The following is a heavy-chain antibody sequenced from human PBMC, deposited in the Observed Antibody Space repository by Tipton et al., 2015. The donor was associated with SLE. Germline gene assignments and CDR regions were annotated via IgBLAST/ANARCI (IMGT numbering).Heavy chain of an antibody. CDR1: GYSFSSAYL. CDR2: IYSKGNT. V-gene: IGHV4-59*01. D-gene: IGHD4-17*01. CDR3: ARDRTVTHDAFDI. Sequence: TLSLTCAISGYSFSSAYLWGWIRQPSGKGPEWIGYIYSKGNTNYNPSLKSRVTISVETSKNQFSLKLSSVTAADTAVYYCARDRTVTHDAFDIWGQGTRVTGSS. J-gene: IGHJ3*02.